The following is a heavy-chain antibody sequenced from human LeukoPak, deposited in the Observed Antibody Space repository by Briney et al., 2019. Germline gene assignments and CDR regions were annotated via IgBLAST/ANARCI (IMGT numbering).Heavy chain of an antibody. D-gene: IGHD3-16*02. CDR2: INHRGST. CDR3: ARGDYDYVWGSYRFPNYYFDY. CDR1: GGSFSGYY. J-gene: IGHJ4*02. Sequence: PSETLSLTCAVYGGSFSGYYWSWIRQPPGKGLEWIGEINHRGSTNYNPSLKSRVTISVDTSKNQFSLKLSSVTAADTAVYYCARGDYDYVWGSYRFPNYYFDYWGQGTLVTVSS. V-gene: IGHV4-34*01.